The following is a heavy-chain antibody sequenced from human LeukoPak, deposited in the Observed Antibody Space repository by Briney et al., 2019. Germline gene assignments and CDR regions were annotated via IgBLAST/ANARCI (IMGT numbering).Heavy chain of an antibody. Sequence: GGSLRLSCEASGFTFSSYWVSWVRQAPGKGLEWVANINLDGSEQYYVDSVKGRFTISRDNAKNSLYLQMNSLRAEDTAVYFCARDEYYSKYDYWGQGTLVTVSS. V-gene: IGHV3-7*01. J-gene: IGHJ4*02. CDR3: ARDEYYSKYDY. D-gene: IGHD3-10*01. CDR1: GFTFSSYW. CDR2: INLDGSEQ.